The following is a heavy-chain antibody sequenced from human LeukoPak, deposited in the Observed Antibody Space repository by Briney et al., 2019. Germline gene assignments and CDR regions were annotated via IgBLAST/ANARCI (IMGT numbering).Heavy chain of an antibody. CDR3: ARRGRGYVWGSYRYSAYYFDY. J-gene: IGHJ4*02. Sequence: SETLSLTCTVSGGSISSYYWSWIRQPPGKGLEWIGYIYYSGSTNYNPSLKGRVTISVDTSKNQFSLKLSSVTAADTAVYYCARRGRGYVWGSYRYSAYYFDYWGQGTLVTVSS. CDR2: IYYSGST. CDR1: GGSISSYY. D-gene: IGHD3-16*02. V-gene: IGHV4-59*08.